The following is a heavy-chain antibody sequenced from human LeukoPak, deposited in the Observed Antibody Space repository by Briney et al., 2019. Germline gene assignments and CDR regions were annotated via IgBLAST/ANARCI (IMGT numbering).Heavy chain of an antibody. CDR1: GFTFSNFW. Sequence: GGSLRLSCAASGFTFSNFWMHWVRQAPGKGLVWVSRINSDGSSTTYADSVKGRFTISRDNAKNTLYLQMNSLRVEDTAVYYCLGAFDFWGQGTMVTVSS. CDR2: INSDGSST. V-gene: IGHV3-74*01. J-gene: IGHJ3*01. CDR3: LGAFDF.